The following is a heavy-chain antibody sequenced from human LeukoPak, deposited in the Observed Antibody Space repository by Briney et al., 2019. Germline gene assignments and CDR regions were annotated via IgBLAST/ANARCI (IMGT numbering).Heavy chain of an antibody. D-gene: IGHD3-22*01. Sequence: GGSLRLSCAASGFTFSSYAMTWVRQAPGKGLEWVSRIGGSGGSTYYADSVKGRFTISRDNSKKTLYLQMNSLSAEDTAVYYCAKSYDDNDGSAYRDFWDYWGQGTLVIVSS. CDR2: IGGSGGST. V-gene: IGHV3-23*01. CDR1: GFTFSSYA. J-gene: IGHJ4*02. CDR3: AKSYDDNDGSAYRDFWDY.